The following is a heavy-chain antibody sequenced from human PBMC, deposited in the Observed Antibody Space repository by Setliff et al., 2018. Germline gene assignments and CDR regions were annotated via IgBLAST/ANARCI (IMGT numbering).Heavy chain of an antibody. V-gene: IGHV3-21*01. CDR1: GFTFSNFG. CDR2: ISGSGTYT. D-gene: IGHD3-3*01. Sequence: GGSLRLSCAASGFTFSNFGMNWVRQAPGKGLEWVSSISGSGTYTYTADSVKGRFTISRDNAKNSLYLQMNSLGAEDTAVYYCARDKLRFLENWFDPWGQGTLVTVSS. CDR3: ARDKLRFLENWFDP. J-gene: IGHJ5*02.